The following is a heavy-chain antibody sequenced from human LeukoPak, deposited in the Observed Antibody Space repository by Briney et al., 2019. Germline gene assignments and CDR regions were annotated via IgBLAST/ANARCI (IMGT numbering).Heavy chain of an antibody. V-gene: IGHV4-30-4*08. J-gene: IGHJ4*02. CDR1: GGSISSGDYY. Sequence: SETLSLTYTVSGGSISSGDYYWTWIRQPPGKGLEWIGYIYYSGSTYYNPSLKSRVTISVDTSRKQFSLKLSSVTAADTAVYYCATALRFLEWLYWGQGTLVTVSS. D-gene: IGHD3-3*01. CDR3: ATALRFLEWLY. CDR2: IYYSGST.